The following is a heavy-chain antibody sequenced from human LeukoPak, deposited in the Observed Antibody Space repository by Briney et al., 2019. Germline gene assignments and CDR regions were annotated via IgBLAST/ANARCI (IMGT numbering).Heavy chain of an antibody. D-gene: IGHD1/OR15-1a*01. J-gene: IGHJ4*02. CDR3: AREPGVNMYYFDY. CDR1: GYTFASYG. CDR2: ISAYNGNT. V-gene: IGHV1-18*01. Sequence: ASVKVSCKASGYTFASYGISWVRQAPGQGLEWMGWISAYNGNTHYAQKFQGRVTVTRDTSTSTVYMELSSLRSEDTAVYYCAREPGVNMYYFDYWGQGTLVTVSS.